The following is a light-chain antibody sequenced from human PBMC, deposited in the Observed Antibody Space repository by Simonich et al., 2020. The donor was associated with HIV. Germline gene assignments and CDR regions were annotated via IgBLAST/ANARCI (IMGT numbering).Light chain of an antibody. J-gene: IGLJ2*01. CDR2: KNN. CDR3: CSYAGSDTVL. Sequence: QSVLTQPPSTSGTPGQRVTISCSGSSSNIEYNDVNWYQQVPGTAPKLLIHKNNRRPSGVPDRFSGSKSGNTASLTISGLQAEDEADYYCCSYAGSDTVLFGGGTRLTVL. CDR1: SSNIEYND. V-gene: IGLV1-44*01.